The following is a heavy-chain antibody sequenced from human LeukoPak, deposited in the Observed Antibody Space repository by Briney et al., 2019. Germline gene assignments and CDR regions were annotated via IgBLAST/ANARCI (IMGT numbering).Heavy chain of an antibody. D-gene: IGHD3-22*01. CDR2: IVPILGIA. Sequence: SVKVSCKASGGTFSSYAISWVRQAPGQGLEWMGRIVPILGIANYAQKFQGRVTITADKSTSTAYMELSSLRSEDTAVYYCARSDQRITMIVVVDEYFQHWGQGTLVTVSS. CDR3: ARSDQRITMIVVVDEYFQH. J-gene: IGHJ1*01. CDR1: GGTFSSYA. V-gene: IGHV1-69*04.